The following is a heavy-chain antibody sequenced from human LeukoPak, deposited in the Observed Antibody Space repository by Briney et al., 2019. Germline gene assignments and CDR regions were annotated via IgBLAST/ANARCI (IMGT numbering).Heavy chain of an antibody. J-gene: IGHJ4*02. CDR2: INQDGSEE. CDR1: GFIFRNYY. CDR3: VSRSRVSGHDLLDY. V-gene: IGHV3-7*01. Sequence: PGGCLRLLCGASGFIFRNYYLMWVLRPSARGRVEVENINQDGSEEHYMDSVKARFTISRDNAKNSLCLQMNSLRAEDTAVYYCVSRSRVSGHDLLDYWGQGTLVTVSS. D-gene: IGHD5-12*01.